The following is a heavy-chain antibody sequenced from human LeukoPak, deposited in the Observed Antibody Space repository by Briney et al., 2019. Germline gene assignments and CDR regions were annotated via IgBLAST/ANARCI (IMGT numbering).Heavy chain of an antibody. CDR3: ARFSQYYDSPTHYLDY. V-gene: IGHV4-61*05. CDR2: IYYTGST. CDR1: GGSISSSSYY. D-gene: IGHD2/OR15-2a*01. J-gene: IGHJ4*02. Sequence: PSETLSLTCTVSGGSISSSSYYWGWIRQPPGKGLEWLAYIYYTGSTNYNPSLKTRLTISVDTSKNQFSLRLNSVTAADTAVYYCARFSQYYDSPTHYLDYWGQGILVTVSS.